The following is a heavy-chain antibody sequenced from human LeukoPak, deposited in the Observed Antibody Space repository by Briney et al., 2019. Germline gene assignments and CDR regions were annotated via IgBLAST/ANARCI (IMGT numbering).Heavy chain of an antibody. Sequence: SETLSLTCAVYGGSFSGYYWSWIRQPPGKGLEWIGEINHSGSTNYNPSLKSRVTISVDTSKNQFSLKLSSVTAADTAVYYCARDSRYYDFWSGYYSDYYYYMDVWGKGPRSPSP. D-gene: IGHD3-3*01. J-gene: IGHJ6*03. CDR3: ARDSRYYDFWSGYYSDYYYYMDV. CDR1: GGSFSGYY. CDR2: INHSGST. V-gene: IGHV4-34*01.